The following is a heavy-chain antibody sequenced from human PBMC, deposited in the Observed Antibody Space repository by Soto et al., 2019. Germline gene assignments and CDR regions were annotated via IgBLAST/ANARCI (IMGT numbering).Heavy chain of an antibody. CDR2: INPKTGDT. J-gene: IGHJ5*02. CDR1: GYTFTDFY. Sequence: QEQLVQSGTEVKKPGASVTVSCKSCGYTFTDFYLHWLRQAPGQGLEWVGWINPKTGDTKSSQKFQGRVTMSRDTSVSTAYIDLTSLTSDDTAMYYCATGTNGTTGWYHPWGQGTRVTVSS. V-gene: IGHV1-2*02. D-gene: IGHD1-1*01. CDR3: ATGTNGTTGWYHP.